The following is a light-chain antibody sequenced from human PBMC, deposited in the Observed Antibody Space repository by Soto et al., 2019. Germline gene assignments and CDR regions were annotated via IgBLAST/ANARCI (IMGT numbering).Light chain of an antibody. J-gene: IGKJ4*01. CDR2: KVS. CDR1: QNLVHSDGSTY. CDR3: MQYTQFPLA. Sequence: EIVITQSSLSAAVTLGQPASISCGSSQNLVHSDGSTYLSWLHVGPGQSPRPLIYKVSNRFPGVPDRFTGSGAETELTLKISRVEAEDVGTYYCMQYTQFPLAFGGGTKVDIX. V-gene: IGKV2-24*01.